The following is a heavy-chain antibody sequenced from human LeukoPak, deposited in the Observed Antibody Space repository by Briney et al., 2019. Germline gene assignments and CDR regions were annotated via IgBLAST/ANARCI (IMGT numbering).Heavy chain of an antibody. Sequence: SETLSLTCAVYGGSFSDYYWSWIRQSPGKGLEWIGEFNHSGSTIYNPSLKSRVTISVDTSKNQFSLKLSSVTAADTAVYYCARAFGYCSSTSCLYYYMDVWGKGTTVTVSS. V-gene: IGHV4-34*01. D-gene: IGHD2-2*01. CDR3: ARAFGYCSSTSCLYYYMDV. CDR1: GGSFSDYY. J-gene: IGHJ6*03. CDR2: FNHSGST.